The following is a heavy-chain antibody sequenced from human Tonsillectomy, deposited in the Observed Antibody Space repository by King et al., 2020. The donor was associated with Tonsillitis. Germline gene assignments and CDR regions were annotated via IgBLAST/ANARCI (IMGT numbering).Heavy chain of an antibody. Sequence: VQLVESGGGLVQPGGSLRLSCAASGFTFSSYWMHWVRQVPGKGLVWVSRIKSDGRITTYADSVEGRFTISRDNGKATLSLQMHNLRAEDTALYYCARGCPGACYSGLPFDLWGRGTLVTVSA. D-gene: IGHD2-21*02. CDR1: GFTFSSYW. CDR3: ARGCPGACYSGLPFDL. V-gene: IGHV3-74*03. J-gene: IGHJ2*01. CDR2: IKSDGRIT.